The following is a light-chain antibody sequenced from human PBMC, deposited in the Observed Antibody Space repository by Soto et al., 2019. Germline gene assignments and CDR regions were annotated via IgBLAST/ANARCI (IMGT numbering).Light chain of an antibody. J-gene: IGKJ5*01. CDR3: QLSTYLPIT. V-gene: IGKV3D-15*01. CDR1: QSVSSN. CDR2: GAS. Sequence: QSPATLFMYQGEIATLSCRASQSVSSNLAWHQQRPGQAPRLLIYGASTRATGVPARFSGGGSGTEFTLTITSLQSEDFAVYWCQLSTYLPITFGPGGLLEVK.